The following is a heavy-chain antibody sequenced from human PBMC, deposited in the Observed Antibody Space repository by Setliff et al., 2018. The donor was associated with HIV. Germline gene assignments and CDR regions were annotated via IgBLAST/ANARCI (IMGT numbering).Heavy chain of an antibody. CDR3: AREGNFWRVFDP. CDR2: ISAYNGNT. D-gene: IGHD3-3*01. Sequence: ASVKVSCKASGYTFTTYGISWVRQAPGQGLEWRGWISAYNGNTKYSQKFQGRVTMTRNTFISTAYMELSSLGSEDTAVYYCAREGNFWRVFDPWGQGTLVTVSS. J-gene: IGHJ5*02. V-gene: IGHV1-18*01. CDR1: GYTFTTYG.